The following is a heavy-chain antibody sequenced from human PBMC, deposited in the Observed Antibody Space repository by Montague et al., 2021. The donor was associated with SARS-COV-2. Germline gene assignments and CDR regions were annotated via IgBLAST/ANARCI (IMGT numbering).Heavy chain of an antibody. J-gene: IGHJ6*02. Sequence: SETLSLTCAVYGGSFSGYYRSWIRQPPGKGLEWIGEINHSGSTNYNPSFKSRVTISVDTSKSQFSLNMSSVTAADTAVYYCARVRAVPAAMRIFTLGRSYYGMDVWGQGTTVTVSS. CDR3: ARVRAVPAAMRIFTLGRSYYGMDV. D-gene: IGHD2-2*01. V-gene: IGHV4-34*01. CDR2: INHSGST. CDR1: GGSFSGYY.